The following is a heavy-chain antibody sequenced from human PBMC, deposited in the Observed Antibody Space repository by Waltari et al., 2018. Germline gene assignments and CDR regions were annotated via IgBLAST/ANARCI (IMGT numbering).Heavy chain of an antibody. D-gene: IGHD3-10*01. CDR1: GGSFSGYY. V-gene: IGHV4-34*01. CDR3: ARRGGVLLWFGESWVRNWFDP. CDR2: INHSGTT. Sequence: QVQLQQWGAGLLKPSETLSLTCAVYGGSFSGYYWSWIRQPPGKGLGWIGEINHSGTTNYNPSRKSRVTISVDTSKNQFSLKLSALTAADTAVYYCARRGGVLLWFGESWVRNWFDPWGQGTLVTVSS. J-gene: IGHJ5*02.